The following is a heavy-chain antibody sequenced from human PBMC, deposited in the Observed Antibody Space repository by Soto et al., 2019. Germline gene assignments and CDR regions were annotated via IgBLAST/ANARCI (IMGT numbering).Heavy chain of an antibody. CDR3: AHSQGHRSGSYVLFEP. V-gene: IGHV2-5*01. J-gene: IGHJ5*02. D-gene: IGHD6-19*01. Sequence: QITLKESGPTLVKPTQTLTLTCTFSGFSLGTSGVGVGWIRQPPGKALEWLALVSWNDEKLYSPSLRSRLTITKDTSNNQVVLTMTTMDPVDTATYYCAHSQGHRSGSYVLFEPWGPGTLVTVSS. CDR2: VSWNDEK. CDR1: GFSLGTSGVG.